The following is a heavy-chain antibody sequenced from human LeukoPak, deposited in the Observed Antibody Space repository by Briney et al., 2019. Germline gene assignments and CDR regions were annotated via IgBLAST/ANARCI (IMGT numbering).Heavy chain of an antibody. CDR3: AGNVDTAMVTFDS. J-gene: IGHJ4*02. D-gene: IGHD5-18*01. Sequence: PSETLSLTCAVSDYSISSAYYWGWIRQPPGEGLEWIGSIYHSGSTYYTPSLKSRVTISVDTSKNQFSLKVTSVTAADTAVYYCAGNVDTAMVTFDSWGQGTLVTVSS. V-gene: IGHV4-38-2*01. CDR2: IYHSGST. CDR1: DYSISSAYY.